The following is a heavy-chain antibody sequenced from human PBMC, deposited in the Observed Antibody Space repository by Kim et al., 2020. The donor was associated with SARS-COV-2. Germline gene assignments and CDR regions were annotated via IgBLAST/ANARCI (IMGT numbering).Heavy chain of an antibody. J-gene: IGHJ4*02. CDR3: AKVFFPQNRRCPFDY. CDR2: ISGSGGST. Sequence: GGSLRLSCAASGFTFSSYAMSWVRQAPGKGLEWVSAISGSGGSTYYADSVKGRFTISRDNSKNTLYLQMNSLRAEDTAVYYCAKVFFPQNRRCPFDYWGQGTLVTVSS. CDR1: GFTFSSYA. D-gene: IGHD4-17*01. V-gene: IGHV3-23*01.